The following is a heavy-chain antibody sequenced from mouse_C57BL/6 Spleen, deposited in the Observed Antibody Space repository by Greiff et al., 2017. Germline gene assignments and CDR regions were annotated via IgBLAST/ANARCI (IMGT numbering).Heavy chain of an antibody. D-gene: IGHD4-1*01. J-gene: IGHJ1*03. CDR1: GYTFTSYG. Sequence: VQLQQSGAELARPGASVKLSCKASGYTFTSYGISWVKQRTGQGLEWIGEIYPRSGNTYYNEKFKGKATLTVDKSSSTAYMELRSLTSEDSAVYFCAREALGTGTGYFDVWGTGTTVTVSS. V-gene: IGHV1-81*01. CDR3: AREALGTGTGYFDV. CDR2: IYPRSGNT.